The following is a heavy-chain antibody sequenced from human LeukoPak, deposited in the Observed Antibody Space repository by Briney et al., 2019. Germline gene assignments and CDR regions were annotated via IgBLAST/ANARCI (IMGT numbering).Heavy chain of an antibody. CDR1: GVSFSTYY. D-gene: IGHD4-17*01. J-gene: IGHJ4*02. CDR3: ARQLYGSDY. V-gene: IGHV4-34*01. CDR2: VNHSGYT. Sequence: SETLSLTCAVSGVSFSTYYWSWIRQSPEKGLQWIGGVNHSGYTNYNPYLKSRVTLSVDTSKNQFSLKLSSVTAADTAVYYCARQLYGSDYWGQGTLVTVSS.